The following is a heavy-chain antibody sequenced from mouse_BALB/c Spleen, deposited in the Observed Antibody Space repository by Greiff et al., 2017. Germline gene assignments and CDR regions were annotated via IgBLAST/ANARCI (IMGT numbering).Heavy chain of an antibody. CDR2: IWGGGST. J-gene: IGHJ2*01. CDR3: AKNHGSSDCFDY. D-gene: IGHD1-1*01. CDR1: GFSLSRYS. Sequence: VKLVESGPGLVAPSQSLSITCTVSGFSLSRYSVHWVRQPPGKGLEWLGMIWGGGSTDYNSAFKSRLSISKDNSKSQVFLKMNSLQTDDTAMYSCAKNHGSSDCFDYWGQGTTLTVSS. V-gene: IGHV2-6-4*01.